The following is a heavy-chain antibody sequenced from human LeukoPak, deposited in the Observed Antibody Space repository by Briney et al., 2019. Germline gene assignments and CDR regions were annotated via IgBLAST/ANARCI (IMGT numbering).Heavy chain of an antibody. J-gene: IGHJ4*02. D-gene: IGHD2-21*01. CDR2: TFHSGSP. CDR3: ARDAGGDFDY. CDR1: GYSISSGYY. Sequence: SETLSLTCNVSGYSISSGYYCGWIRQPPGKALEWIGTTFHSGSPNYNSSLKSRVTISIDTSKNQFSLKLSSVTAADTAFYYCARDAGGDFDYWGQGTLVTVSS. V-gene: IGHV4-38-2*02.